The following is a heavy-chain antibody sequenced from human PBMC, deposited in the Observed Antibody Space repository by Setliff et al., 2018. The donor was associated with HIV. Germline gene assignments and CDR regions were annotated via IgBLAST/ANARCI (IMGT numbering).Heavy chain of an antibody. Sequence: SVKVSCKASGGTFSSYAISWVRQAPGQGLEWMGGIIPIFGTANYAQKFQGRVTITADESTSTAYMELSSLRSEDTAVYYCASSPGYSSGWTPGYYYYMDVWGKGTTVTVSS. D-gene: IGHD6-19*01. CDR3: ASSPGYSSGWTPGYYYYMDV. V-gene: IGHV1-69*13. J-gene: IGHJ6*03. CDR1: GGTFSSYA. CDR2: IIPIFGTA.